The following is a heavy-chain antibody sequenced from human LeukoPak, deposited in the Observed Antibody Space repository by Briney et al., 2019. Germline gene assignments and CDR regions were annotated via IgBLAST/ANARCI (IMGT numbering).Heavy chain of an antibody. Sequence: PGGSLRLSCTASGFSFGDYAMSWVRQAPGKGLEWVGFIRSQTYGGTREYAASVKGRFTISRDDSKSIAYLQMNSLKTEDTAVYYCTTDRCCSSTSCRLFDYYYYYYMDVWGKGTTVTVSS. J-gene: IGHJ6*03. CDR1: GFSFGDYA. V-gene: IGHV3-49*04. CDR2: IRSQTYGGTR. D-gene: IGHD2-2*01. CDR3: TTDRCCSSTSCRLFDYYYYYYMDV.